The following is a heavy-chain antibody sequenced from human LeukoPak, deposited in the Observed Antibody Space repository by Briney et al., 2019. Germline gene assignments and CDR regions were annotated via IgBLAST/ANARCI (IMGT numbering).Heavy chain of an antibody. CDR1: GGSISSYH. V-gene: IGHV4-4*08. D-gene: IGHD6-6*01. CDR3: ARGYSSSSGRPDY. CDR2: IYNSGAT. J-gene: IGHJ4*02. Sequence: SETLSLTCTVSGGSISSYHWSWIRQPPGKGLEWIGYIYNSGATNYNPSLKSRVIISIDMSKKQFSLKLASVTAADTAVYYCARGYSSSSGRPDYWGRGALVTVSS.